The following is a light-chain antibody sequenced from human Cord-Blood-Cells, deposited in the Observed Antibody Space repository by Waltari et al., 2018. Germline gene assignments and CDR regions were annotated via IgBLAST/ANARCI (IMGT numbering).Light chain of an antibody. V-gene: IGLV3-25*03. CDR1: ALPKQY. CDR3: QSADSSGTWV. Sequence: SYELTQPPSVSVSPGQTARITCSGDALPKQYAYWYQQKPGQAPVLVLYKDKERPSGIHERFSGSSSGTTVTLTISGVQAEDEADYYCQSADSSGTWVFGGWTKLTVL. CDR2: KDK. J-gene: IGLJ3*02.